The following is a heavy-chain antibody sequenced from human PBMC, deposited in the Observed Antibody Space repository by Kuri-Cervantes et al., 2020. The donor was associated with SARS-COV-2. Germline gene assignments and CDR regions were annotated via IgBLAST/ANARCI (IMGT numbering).Heavy chain of an antibody. Sequence: GGSLRLSCAASGFTFSSYGMPWVRQAPGKGLEWVAVISYDGSNKYYADSVKGRFTISRDNSKNTLYLQMNSLRAEDTAVYYCAKPMDGDYDLFCFDYWGQGALVTVSS. J-gene: IGHJ4*02. V-gene: IGHV3-30*18. CDR2: ISYDGSNK. CDR1: GFTFSSYG. D-gene: IGHD4-17*01. CDR3: AKPMDGDYDLFCFDY.